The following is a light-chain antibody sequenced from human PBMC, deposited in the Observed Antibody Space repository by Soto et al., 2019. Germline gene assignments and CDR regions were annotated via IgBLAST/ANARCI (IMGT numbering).Light chain of an antibody. J-gene: IGLJ3*02. CDR3: QSYDSRLSAVV. V-gene: IGLV1-40*01. CDR1: SSTIGPSYD. Sequence: QSVLTQPPSVSGAPGQRVTISCTGGSSTIGPSYDVHWYQQVPGTAPKLLIYGNSNRPSGVPDRFSGSKSGTSASLAITGLQSEDEAVYYCQSYDSRLSAVVFGGGTKLTVL. CDR2: GNS.